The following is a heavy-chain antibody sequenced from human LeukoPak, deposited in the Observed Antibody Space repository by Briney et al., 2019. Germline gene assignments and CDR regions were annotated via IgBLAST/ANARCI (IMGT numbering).Heavy chain of an antibody. Sequence: PSETLSLTCTVSGGSISSYYWSWIRQPPGKGLEWIGFIYYSGYTNYNPSLKSRVTISLDTSRSQFSLRLSSVTAADTAVYYCARAFGYSGYLGHWGQGTLVTVSS. V-gene: IGHV4-59*01. D-gene: IGHD5-12*01. CDR1: GGSISSYY. CDR2: IYYSGYT. J-gene: IGHJ4*02. CDR3: ARAFGYSGYLGH.